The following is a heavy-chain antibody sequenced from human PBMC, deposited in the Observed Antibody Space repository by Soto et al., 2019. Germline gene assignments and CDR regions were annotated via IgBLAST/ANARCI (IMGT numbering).Heavy chain of an antibody. CDR1: GGTFSSYA. CDR2: LIPMFGTT. Sequence: QVQLVQSGAEVQKPGSSVKVSCKASGGTFSSYAINWVRQAPGQGLEWMGRLIPMFGTTDYAQRFQGRVTFTADESTSTASMEVTNMTSEDTAVYYCARAVVLTFTRFYDMDVWGQGTTVTVSS. CDR3: ARAVVLTFTRFYDMDV. V-gene: IGHV1-69*18. J-gene: IGHJ6*02. D-gene: IGHD3-9*01.